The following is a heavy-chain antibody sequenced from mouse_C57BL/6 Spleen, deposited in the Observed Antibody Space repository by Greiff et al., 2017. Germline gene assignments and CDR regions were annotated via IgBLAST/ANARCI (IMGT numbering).Heavy chain of an antibody. CDR2: IYPGDGDT. D-gene: IGHD1-1*01. Sequence: VQLQQSGAELVKPGASVKISCKASGYAFSSYWMNWVQQRPGKGLEWIGQIYPGDGDTNYNGKFKGKATLSADKSSSTAYMQLSSLTSEDSAVYYCARSGEYYGSSPWFAYWGQGTLVTVSA. CDR3: ARSGEYYGSSPWFAY. J-gene: IGHJ3*01. CDR1: GYAFSSYW. V-gene: IGHV1-80*01.